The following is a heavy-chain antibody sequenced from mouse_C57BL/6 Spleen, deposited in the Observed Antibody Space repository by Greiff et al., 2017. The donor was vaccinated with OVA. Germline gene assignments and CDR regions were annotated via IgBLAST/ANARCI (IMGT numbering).Heavy chain of an antibody. CDR2: IDPSDSYT. CDR1: GYTFTSYW. V-gene: IGHV1-50*01. D-gene: IGHD2-1*01. CDR3: ALLFDY. Sequence: VQLQQPGAELVKPGASVKLSCKASGYTFTSYWMQWVKQRPGQGLEWIGEIDPSDSYTNYNQKFKGKATLTVDTSSSTAHMQLSSLTSEDSAVYYCALLFDYWGQGTTLTVSS. J-gene: IGHJ2*01.